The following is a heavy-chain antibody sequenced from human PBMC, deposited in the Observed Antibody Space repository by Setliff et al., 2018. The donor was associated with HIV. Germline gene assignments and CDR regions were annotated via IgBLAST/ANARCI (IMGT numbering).Heavy chain of an antibody. CDR2: ISSSSSTI. J-gene: IGHJ3*02. V-gene: IGHV3-48*01. CDR1: GFTFSSYS. D-gene: IGHD3-16*02. Sequence: PGGSLRLSCAASGFTFSSYSMNWVRQAPGKGLEWVSYISSSSSTIYYADSVKGRFTISRDNAKNSLYLQMNSLRAEDTAVYYCAKDYGDYFWGSYRLGALDIWGHGTMVTVSS. CDR3: AKDYGDYFWGSYRLGALDI.